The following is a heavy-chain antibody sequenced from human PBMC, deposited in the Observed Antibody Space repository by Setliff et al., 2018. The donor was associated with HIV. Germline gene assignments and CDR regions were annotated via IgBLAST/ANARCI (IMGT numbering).Heavy chain of an antibody. CDR2: IYYSGST. CDR3: ARGPKPGLLDLTWLDS. J-gene: IGHJ5*01. CDR1: RGSISNYY. Sequence: LTCTVSRGSISNYYWSWIRQPPGKGLEWIGYIYYSGSTNFNPSLKSRVTISVDTSKNQFFLKLSSVTAAHTAVYYCARGPKPGLLDLTWLDSWGQGTPVTVSS. V-gene: IGHV4-59*08. D-gene: IGHD3-9*01.